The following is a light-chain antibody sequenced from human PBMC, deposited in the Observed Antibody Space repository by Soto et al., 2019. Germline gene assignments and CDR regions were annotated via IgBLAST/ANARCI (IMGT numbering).Light chain of an antibody. CDR2: AAS. Sequence: EIVLTQSPGTLSLSPGERATLSCRASQSVSSNYLAWCQQKPGQAPRLFIYAASSRATGIPDRFSGSGFGTDFTLTISRLEPEDFAVYYCQQYGSSPWTFGQGTKVDIK. J-gene: IGKJ1*01. CDR1: QSVSSNY. V-gene: IGKV3-20*01. CDR3: QQYGSSPWT.